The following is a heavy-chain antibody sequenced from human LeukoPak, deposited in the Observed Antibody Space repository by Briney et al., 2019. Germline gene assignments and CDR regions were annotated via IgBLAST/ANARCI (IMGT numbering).Heavy chain of an antibody. V-gene: IGHV3-64*04. CDR3: ARSDPVATTFDY. CDR2: ITSNGGST. Sequence: PGGSLRLSCSASGFTFSNYAMHWVRQAPVKGLEYASAITSNGGSTYYADSVRGRFTISRDNAKNSLYLQMNSLRAEDTAVYYCARSDPVATTFDYWGQGTLVTVSS. D-gene: IGHD5-12*01. J-gene: IGHJ4*02. CDR1: GFTFSNYA.